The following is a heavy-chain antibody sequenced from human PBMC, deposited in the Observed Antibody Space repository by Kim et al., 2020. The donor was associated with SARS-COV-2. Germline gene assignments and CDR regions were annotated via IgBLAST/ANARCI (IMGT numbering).Heavy chain of an antibody. CDR3: ARLSFHGDDHFPTLFD. D-gene: IGHD4-17*01. CDR2: IYYSGST. CDR1: GGSISSSSYY. V-gene: IGHV4-39*01. Sequence: SETLSLTCTVSGGSISSSSYYWGWIRQPPGKGLEWIGSIYYSGSTYYNPSLKSRVTISVDTSKNQFSLKLSSVTAADTAVYYCARLSFHGDDHFPTLFD. J-gene: IGHJ4*01.